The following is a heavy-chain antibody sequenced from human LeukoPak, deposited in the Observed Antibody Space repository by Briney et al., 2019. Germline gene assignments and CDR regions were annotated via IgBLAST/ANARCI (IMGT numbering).Heavy chain of an antibody. CDR2: MNPNSGNT. V-gene: IGHV1-8*01. D-gene: IGHD6-13*01. CDR1: GYTFTSYD. J-gene: IGHJ4*02. Sequence: ASVKVSCKASGYTFTSYDINWVRQATGQGLEWMGWMNPNSGNTGYAQKFQGRVTMTRNTSTSTAYMEVSSLRSEDTAVYYCAKGYGSSWYDYWGQGTLVTVSS. CDR3: AKGYGSSWYDY.